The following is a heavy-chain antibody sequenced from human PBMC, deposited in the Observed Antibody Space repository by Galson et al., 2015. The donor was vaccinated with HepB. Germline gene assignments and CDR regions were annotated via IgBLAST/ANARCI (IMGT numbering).Heavy chain of an antibody. CDR2: ISWNSGSI. CDR3: AKGQYCSSTSCYTGFVDY. CDR1: GFTFDDYA. D-gene: IGHD2-2*02. V-gene: IGHV3-9*01. J-gene: IGHJ4*02. Sequence: SLRLSCAASGFTFDDYAMHWVRQAPGKGLEWVSGISWNSGSIGYADSVKGRFTISRDNAKNSLYLQMNSLRAEDTALYYCAKGQYCSSTSCYTGFVDYWGQGTLVTVSS.